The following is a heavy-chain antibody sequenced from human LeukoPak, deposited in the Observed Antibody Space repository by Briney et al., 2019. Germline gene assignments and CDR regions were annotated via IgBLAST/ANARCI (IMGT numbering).Heavy chain of an antibody. D-gene: IGHD3-22*01. V-gene: IGHV3-43D*03. CDR2: ISWDGGST. CDR1: GFTFDNYA. CDR3: AKDSSGYYWDY. J-gene: IGHJ4*02. Sequence: GGSLRLSCAASGFTFDNYAIHWVRQAPGKGLEWVSLISWDGGSTYYADSVKGRFTISRDNSKNSLYLQMNSLRAEDTALYYCAKDSSGYYWDYWGQGTLVTVSS.